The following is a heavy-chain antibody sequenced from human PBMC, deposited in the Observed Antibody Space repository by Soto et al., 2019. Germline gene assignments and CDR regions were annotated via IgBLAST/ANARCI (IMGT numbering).Heavy chain of an antibody. J-gene: IGHJ5*02. CDR1: GGSMTGYY. Sequence: SETLSLTCSVSGGSMTGYYWSWIRQPPGRRLEWIGYIYSSGSTNYNPSLRGRVTISVDTSKNQFSLNLASVTAADTAVYYCARDNLLGGYEGWFDPWGQGTLVTVSS. CDR3: ARDNLLGGYEGWFDP. CDR2: IYSSGST. D-gene: IGHD5-12*01. V-gene: IGHV4-59*01.